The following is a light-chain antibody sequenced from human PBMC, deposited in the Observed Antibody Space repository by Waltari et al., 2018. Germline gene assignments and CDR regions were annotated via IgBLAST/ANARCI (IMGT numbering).Light chain of an antibody. CDR2: GAS. V-gene: IGKV4-1*01. CDR1: QNFTTSDNGKH. Sequence: DIVMTQSPDSLAVSLGEGATINCKSSQNFTTSDNGKHLAWDQKKPGQPPRLPIFGASTRESGVPDRFSGSGSGTDFSLTISGLQAEDVAVYYCEQYYTTPFTFGQGTKVEIK. CDR3: EQYYTTPFT. J-gene: IGKJ2*01.